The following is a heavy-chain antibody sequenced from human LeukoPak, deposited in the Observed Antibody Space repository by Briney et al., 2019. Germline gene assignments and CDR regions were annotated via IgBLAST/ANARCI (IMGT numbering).Heavy chain of an antibody. CDR1: GFTVSSNY. CDR2: IYSGGST. CDR3: ARDRRKITIFGVAYDAFDI. D-gene: IGHD3-3*01. Sequence: GGSLRLSCAASGFTVSSNYMSWVRQAPGKGLEWVSVIYSGGSTYYADSVKGRFTISRDNSKNTLYLQMNSLRAEDTAVYYCARDRRKITIFGVAYDAFDIWGQGTMVTVSS. J-gene: IGHJ3*02. V-gene: IGHV3-66*02.